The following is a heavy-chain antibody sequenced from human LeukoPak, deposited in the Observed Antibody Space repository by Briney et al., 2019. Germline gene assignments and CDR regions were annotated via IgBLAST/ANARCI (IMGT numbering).Heavy chain of an antibody. J-gene: IGHJ5*02. CDR2: IYYSGSA. CDR1: GGSISSSSYF. D-gene: IGHD1-26*01. CDR3: ARTIVGAARRPNWFDP. V-gene: IGHV4-61*05. Sequence: SETLSLTCTVSGGSISSSSYFWSWIRHPPGKGLEWIGYIYYSGSANYNPSLKRRVTISVDTSKNQFSLKLSSVTAADTAVYYCARTIVGAARRPNWFDPWGQGTLVTVSS.